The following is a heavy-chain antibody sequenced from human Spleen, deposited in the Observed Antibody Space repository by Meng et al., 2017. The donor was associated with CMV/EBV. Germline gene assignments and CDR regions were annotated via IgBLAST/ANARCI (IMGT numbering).Heavy chain of an antibody. CDR1: GFTFSNAW. J-gene: IGHJ4*02. Sequence: AASGFTFSNAWMSWVRQAPGKGLEWVGRIKSKTDGGTTDYAAPVKGRFTISRDDSKNTLYLQMNSLKTEDTAVYYCYCSSTSCYPGYWGQGTLVTVSS. D-gene: IGHD2-2*01. V-gene: IGHV3-15*01. CDR3: YCSSTSCYPGY. CDR2: IKSKTDGGTT.